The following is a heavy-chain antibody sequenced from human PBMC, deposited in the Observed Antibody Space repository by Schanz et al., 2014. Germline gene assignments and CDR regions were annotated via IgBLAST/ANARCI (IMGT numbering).Heavy chain of an antibody. CDR2: IKSDGSST. J-gene: IGHJ5*02. Sequence: EVQLVESGGGLVQPGGSLRLSCAASGFTFSSYWMHWVRQVPGKGLVWVSRIKSDGSSTSYADSVKGRFTISRDNAKNTLYLQMNSLRAEATAVYYCARPALWFGDNCFDPWGQGTLVTVSS. V-gene: IGHV3-74*01. CDR3: ARPALWFGDNCFDP. CDR1: GFTFSSYW. D-gene: IGHD3-10*01.